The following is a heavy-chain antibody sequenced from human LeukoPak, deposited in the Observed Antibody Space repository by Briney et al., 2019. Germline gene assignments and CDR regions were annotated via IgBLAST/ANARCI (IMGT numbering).Heavy chain of an antibody. CDR1: GYSISSGYY. D-gene: IGHD3-10*01. V-gene: IGHV4-38-2*02. CDR2: IYHSGST. J-gene: IGHJ4*02. CDR3: ATALWFGELFNFDY. Sequence: SETLSLTCTVSGYSISSGYYWGWIRQPPGKGLEWIGSIYHSGSTNYNPSLKSRVTISVDTSKNQFSLKLSSVTAADTAVYYCATALWFGELFNFDYWGQGTLVTVSS.